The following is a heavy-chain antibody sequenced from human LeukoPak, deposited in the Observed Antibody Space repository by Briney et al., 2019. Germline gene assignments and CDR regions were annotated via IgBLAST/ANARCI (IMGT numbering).Heavy chain of an antibody. D-gene: IGHD3-10*01. V-gene: IGHV4-34*01. Sequence: SETLSLTCAVYGGSFSGYYWSWIRQPPGKGREWIGEINHSGSTNCNPSLKSRVTISLDTSKNQFSLKLTSVTAADTAVYYCARRSMVRGVAFGKWGQGTLVTVSS. CDR2: INHSGST. CDR1: GGSFSGYY. J-gene: IGHJ4*02. CDR3: ARRSMVRGVAFGK.